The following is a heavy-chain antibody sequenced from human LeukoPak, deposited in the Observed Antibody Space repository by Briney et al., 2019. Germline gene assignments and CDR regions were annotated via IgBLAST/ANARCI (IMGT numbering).Heavy chain of an antibody. CDR3: TRLSRFGSGTFDAFDI. CDR2: IRNKADSYAT. CDR1: GFTFSDST. D-gene: IGHD3-10*01. J-gene: IGHJ3*02. Sequence: PGGSLKLSCAASGFTFSDSTMHWVRQASGEGLEWVGRIRNKADSYATAYAASVKGRFTISRDDSKNTASLQMNSLKTEDPAVYYCTRLSRFGSGTFDAFDIWGQGTMVTVSS. V-gene: IGHV3-73*01.